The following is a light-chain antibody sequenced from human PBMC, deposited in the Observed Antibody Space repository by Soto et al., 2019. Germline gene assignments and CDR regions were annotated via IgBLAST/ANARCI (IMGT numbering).Light chain of an antibody. CDR2: EVN. CDR3: ASFRSGTILV. Sequence: QPALTQPASVSGSPGQSVTISCTGPRSDIGDSNFISWYQQSPGKAPRLLIYEVNNRPSGVSRRFSGSKAGNTASLTISGLLEDDEADYFCASFRSGTILVFGSGTKLTVL. V-gene: IGLV2-14*01. CDR1: RSDIGDSNF. J-gene: IGLJ1*01.